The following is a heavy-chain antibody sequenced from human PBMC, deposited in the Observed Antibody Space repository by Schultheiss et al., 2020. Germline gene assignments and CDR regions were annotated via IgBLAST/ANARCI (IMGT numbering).Heavy chain of an antibody. CDR2: MNPNSGNT. V-gene: IGHV1-8*01. Sequence: ASVKVSCKASGYTFTSYDINWVRQATGQGLEWMGWMNPNSGNTGYAQKFQGRVTMTRNTSISTAYMELSSLRSEDTAVYYCARGGPLRGEIITMVQVEGYYYYGMDVWGQGTTVTVSS. J-gene: IGHJ6*02. CDR1: GYTFTSYD. CDR3: ARGGPLRGEIITMVQVEGYYYYGMDV. D-gene: IGHD3-10*01.